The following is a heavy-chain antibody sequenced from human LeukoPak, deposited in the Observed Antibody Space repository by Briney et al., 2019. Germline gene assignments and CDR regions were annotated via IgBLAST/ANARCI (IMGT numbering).Heavy chain of an antibody. V-gene: IGHV3-66*01. CDR3: AREVYGSGSYFDAY. J-gene: IGHJ4*02. D-gene: IGHD3-10*01. CDR2: IYSGGST. Sequence: PGGSLRLSCAVSGFTVSRNYMSWVRQAPGKGLEWVSVIYSGGSTYYADSVKGRFTISRDNSKNTLYLQMNSLRAEDTAVYYCAREVYGSGSYFDAYWGQGTLVTVSS. CDR1: GFTVSRNY.